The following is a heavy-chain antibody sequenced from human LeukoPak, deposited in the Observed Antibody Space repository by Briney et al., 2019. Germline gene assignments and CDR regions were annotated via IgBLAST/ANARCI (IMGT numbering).Heavy chain of an antibody. J-gene: IGHJ4*02. CDR2: ISDGGGDT. Sequence: GGSLRLSCAASGFTFSGYAMSWVRQAPGKGLEWIAAISDGGGDTYYADSVRGRFTISRDNSKNALYLHMNSLRAEDTALYYCAKRVPYGSSTVYFDNWGPGTLVTVSS. D-gene: IGHD6-19*01. CDR1: GFTFSGYA. V-gene: IGHV3-23*01. CDR3: AKRVPYGSSTVYFDN.